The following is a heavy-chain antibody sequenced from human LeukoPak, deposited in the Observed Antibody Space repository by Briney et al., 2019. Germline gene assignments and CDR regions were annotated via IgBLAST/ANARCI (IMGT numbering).Heavy chain of an antibody. D-gene: IGHD3-10*01. CDR3: ARQRYGSGESDY. CDR2: IYHSGST. J-gene: IGHJ4*02. CDR1: VGSISSSNW. V-gene: IGHV4-4*02. Sequence: SETQSLTCAVSVGSISSSNWWSWVRQPPGKGLEWIGEIYHSGSTNYNPSLKSRVTISVDKSKNQFSLKLSSVTAADTAVYYCARQRYGSGESDYWGQGTLVTVSS.